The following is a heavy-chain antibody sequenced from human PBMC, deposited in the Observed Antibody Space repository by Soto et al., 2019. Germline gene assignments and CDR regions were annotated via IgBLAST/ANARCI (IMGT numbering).Heavy chain of an antibody. CDR2: ISDDGGST. Sequence: EVQLVESGGGLVQPGGSLRLSCAASGFTFSNYWMHWVRQAPGKGVVWVSRISDDGGSTTYADSVKGRFTISRDNAKNMLYLQMNSLRAEDTAVYYCVRAGANDFWGQGTLVTVSS. J-gene: IGHJ4*02. CDR1: GFTFSNYW. D-gene: IGHD7-27*01. CDR3: VRAGANDF. V-gene: IGHV3-74*01.